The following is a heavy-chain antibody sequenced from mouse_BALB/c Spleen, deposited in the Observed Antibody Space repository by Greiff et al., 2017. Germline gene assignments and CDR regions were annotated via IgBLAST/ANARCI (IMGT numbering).Heavy chain of an antibody. V-gene: IGHV1-77*01. CDR2: IYPGSGNT. D-gene: IGHD2-1*01. Sequence: QVQLKESGAELARPGASVKLSCKASGYTFTDYYINWVKQRTGQGLEWIGEIYPGSGNTYYNEKFKGKATLTADKSSSTAYMQLSSLTSEDSAVYFCARDGNSFDYWGQGTTLTVSS. CDR3: ARDGNSFDY. J-gene: IGHJ2*01. CDR1: GYTFTDYY.